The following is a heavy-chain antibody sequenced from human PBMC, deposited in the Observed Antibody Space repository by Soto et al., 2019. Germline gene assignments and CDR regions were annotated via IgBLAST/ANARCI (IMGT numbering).Heavy chain of an antibody. Sequence: QVQLVQSGAEVKKPGASVKVSCKASGYTFTGYYMHWVRQAPGQGLEWMGWINPNSGGTNYAQKFQGWVTMTRDTSISTAHMELSRLRSDDTAVYYCARDRAYYGSGSYYQGYYGMDVWGQGTTVTVSS. D-gene: IGHD3-10*01. J-gene: IGHJ6*02. CDR1: GYTFTGYY. CDR3: ARDRAYYGSGSYYQGYYGMDV. CDR2: INPNSGGT. V-gene: IGHV1-2*04.